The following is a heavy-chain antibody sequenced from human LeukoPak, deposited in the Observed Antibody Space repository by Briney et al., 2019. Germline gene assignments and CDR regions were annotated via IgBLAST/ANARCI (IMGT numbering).Heavy chain of an antibody. CDR2: ISSGSTTI. J-gene: IGHJ4*02. D-gene: IGHD6-19*01. V-gene: IGHV3-48*01. CDR3: ARDVEQWLVRVYYFDY. CDR1: GFTFGDYA. Sequence: GGSLRLSCTASGFTFGDYAMNWVRQAPGKGLEWVSYISSGSTTIYYADSVKGRFTISRDNAKNSLYLQMNSLRAEDTAVYYCARDVEQWLVRVYYFDYWGQGTLVTVSS.